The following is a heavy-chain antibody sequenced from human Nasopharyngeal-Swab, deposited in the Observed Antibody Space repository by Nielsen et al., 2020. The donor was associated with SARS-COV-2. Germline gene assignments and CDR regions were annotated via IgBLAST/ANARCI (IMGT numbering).Heavy chain of an antibody. CDR2: IWYDGSNK. Sequence: GGSLRLSCAASGFTFSSYGMHWVRQAPGKGLEWVAVIWYDGSNKYYADSVKGRFTISRDNSKNTLYLQMNSLRAEDTAVFYCAKGRRGGGTTLAEFDYWGQGTLVTVSS. V-gene: IGHV3-30*02. CDR3: AKGRRGGGTTLAEFDY. CDR1: GFTFSSYG. D-gene: IGHD1-7*01. J-gene: IGHJ4*02.